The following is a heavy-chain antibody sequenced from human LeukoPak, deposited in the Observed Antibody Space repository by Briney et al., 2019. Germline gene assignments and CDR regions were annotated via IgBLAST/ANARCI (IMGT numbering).Heavy chain of an antibody. V-gene: IGHV3-74*01. J-gene: IGHJ4*02. CDR3: VRSGYHFDSSGYYMADY. D-gene: IGHD3-22*01. CDR2: ISSDGNTT. Sequence: GGSLRLSCAASGFSFRSYWMHWVRQLPGKGLVWVSRISSDGNTTGYADSVKGRFTISRDNAKNTLFLQMNSLRAEDTAVYYCVRSGYHFDSSGYYMADYWGQGTLVTVSS. CDR1: GFSFRSYW.